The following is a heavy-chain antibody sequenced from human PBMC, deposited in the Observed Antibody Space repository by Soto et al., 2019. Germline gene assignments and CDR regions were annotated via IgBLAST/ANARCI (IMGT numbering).Heavy chain of an antibody. CDR2: ISGSGGST. CDR3: AKGTVATIDNYGMDV. D-gene: IGHD5-12*01. CDR1: GFTFSSYA. Sequence: GGSLRLSCAASGFTFSSYAMSWVRQAPGKGLEWVSAISGSGGSTYYADSVKGRFTISRDNSKNTLYLQMNSLRAEDTAVYYCAKGTVATIDNYGMDVWGQGTTVTVSS. V-gene: IGHV3-23*01. J-gene: IGHJ6*02.